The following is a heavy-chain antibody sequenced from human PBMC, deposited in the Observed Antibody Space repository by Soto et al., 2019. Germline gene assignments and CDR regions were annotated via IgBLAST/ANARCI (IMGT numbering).Heavy chain of an antibody. CDR3: ARDTYESSSRFDY. CDR1: GYTFTSFG. J-gene: IGHJ4*02. D-gene: IGHD3-22*01. Sequence: ASVEVSCKTSGYTFTSFGISWVRQAPGQGLEWMGWISAYSGNTNYVQKLQDRVSMTTDTSTSTAYLELKNLRSDDTAVYYCARDTYESSSRFDYWGQGTPVTVSS. CDR2: ISAYSGNT. V-gene: IGHV1-18*01.